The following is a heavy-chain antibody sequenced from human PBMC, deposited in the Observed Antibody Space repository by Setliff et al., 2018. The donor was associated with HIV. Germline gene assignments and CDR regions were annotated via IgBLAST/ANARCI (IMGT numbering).Heavy chain of an antibody. CDR3: VRGYCSSTTCYEDYYYMDV. V-gene: IGHV4-59*01. J-gene: IGHJ6*03. CDR2: IFFTGNT. D-gene: IGHD2-2*01. Sequence: PSGTLSLTCTVSGGSISGYYWSWIRQPPGKGLEYIGSIFFTGNTIYNPSLKARVTLSVDMSKNQVFLRLSSVTAADTAVYYCVRGYCSSTTCYEDYYYMDVWGKGSTVTVSS. CDR1: GGSISGYY.